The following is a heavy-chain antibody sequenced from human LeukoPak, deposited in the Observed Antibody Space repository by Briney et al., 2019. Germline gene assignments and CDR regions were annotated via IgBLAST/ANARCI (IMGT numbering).Heavy chain of an antibody. V-gene: IGHV3-53*01. CDR2: FYVGGAT. CDR1: GFSVTNNY. Sequence: PGGSLRLSCAVSGFSVTNNYMSWVRQAPGKGLEWVSVFYVGGATYYADSVKGRFTISRDNSENTLYLQMKSLRGEDTAVYYCARGDGYNFFDYWGQGTVVTVSS. CDR3: ARGDGYNFFDY. D-gene: IGHD5-24*01. J-gene: IGHJ4*02.